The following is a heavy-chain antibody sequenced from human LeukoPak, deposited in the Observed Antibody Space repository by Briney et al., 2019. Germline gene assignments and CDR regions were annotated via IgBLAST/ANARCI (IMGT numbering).Heavy chain of an antibody. J-gene: IGHJ4*02. CDR1: GGSISSYY. D-gene: IGHD6-19*01. Sequence: KTSETLSLTCTVSGGSISSYYWSWIRQPPGKGLEWIGYIYYSGSTNYNPSLKSRVIISVDTSKNQFSLKLSFVTAADTAVYYCATWYSSGWYHYWGQGTLVTVSS. CDR2: IYYSGST. V-gene: IGHV4-59*01. CDR3: ATWYSSGWYHY.